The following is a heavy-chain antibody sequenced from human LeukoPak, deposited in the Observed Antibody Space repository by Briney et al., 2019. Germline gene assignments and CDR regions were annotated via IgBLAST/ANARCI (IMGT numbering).Heavy chain of an antibody. CDR3: AKDRDGYNFPGY. J-gene: IGHJ4*02. Sequence: GGSLRLSCAASGFTFSSYGMHWVRQAPGKGLEWVAVIRYDGSNKYYADSVKGRYTISRDNSKNTLYLQMNSLRAEDTAVYYCAKDRDGYNFPGYWGQGTLVTVSS. CDR1: GFTFSSYG. V-gene: IGHV3-30*02. D-gene: IGHD5-24*01. CDR2: IRYDGSNK.